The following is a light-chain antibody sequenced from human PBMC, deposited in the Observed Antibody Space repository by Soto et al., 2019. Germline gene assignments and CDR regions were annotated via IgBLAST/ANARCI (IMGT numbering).Light chain of an antibody. CDR1: QNVSSN. Sequence: EIVMTQSPATLSVSPGERATLSCRVSQNVSSNLAWYQQKPGQAPRLLIYGASTRATGIPARFSGSGSGTEFTLAISSLQSEDFAVYSCQQYNNWPPYTFGQGTKLEIK. CDR3: QQYNNWPPYT. V-gene: IGKV3-15*01. CDR2: GAS. J-gene: IGKJ2*01.